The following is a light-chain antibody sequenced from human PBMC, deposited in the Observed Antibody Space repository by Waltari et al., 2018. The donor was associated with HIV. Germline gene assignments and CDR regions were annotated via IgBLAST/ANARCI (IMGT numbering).Light chain of an antibody. J-gene: IGLJ3*02. CDR3: VLYMGSGISV. CDR2: STN. V-gene: IGLV8-61*01. Sequence: QTVVTQEPSFSVSPGGTVPLPCCLSSGSVSTSYSPSWYQPTPGQAPRTLIYSTNTRSSGVPDRFSGSILGNKAALTITGAQADDESDYYCVLYMGSGISVFGGGTKLTVL. CDR1: SGSVSTSYS.